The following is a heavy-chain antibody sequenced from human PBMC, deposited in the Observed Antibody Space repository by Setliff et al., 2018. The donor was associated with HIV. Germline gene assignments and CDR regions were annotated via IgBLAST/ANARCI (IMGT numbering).Heavy chain of an antibody. CDR2: ISSSSSTI. Sequence: GGSLRLSCAASGFTFSSYTMNWVRQAPGKGLEWVSYISSSSSTIYYEDSVKGRFTISRDNAKNSLYRQMNSLRAEDTAVYYCAKSLLVAGNNYWGQGTLVTVSS. V-gene: IGHV3-48*01. J-gene: IGHJ4*02. CDR3: AKSLLVAGNNY. D-gene: IGHD2-8*02. CDR1: GFTFSSYT.